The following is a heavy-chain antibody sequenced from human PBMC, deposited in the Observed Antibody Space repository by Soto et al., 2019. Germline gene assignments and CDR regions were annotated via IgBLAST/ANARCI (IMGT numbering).Heavy chain of an antibody. V-gene: IGHV1-69*13. Sequence: SVKVSCKASGGTFSSYAISWVRQAPGQGLEWMGGIIPIFGTANYAQKFKGRVTITADESTSTAYKELSSLRSEDTAVYYCARDEGLTTVSGYYFDYWGQGTLVTVS. D-gene: IGHD4-4*01. J-gene: IGHJ4*02. CDR3: ARDEGLTTVSGYYFDY. CDR2: IIPIFGTA. CDR1: GGTFSSYA.